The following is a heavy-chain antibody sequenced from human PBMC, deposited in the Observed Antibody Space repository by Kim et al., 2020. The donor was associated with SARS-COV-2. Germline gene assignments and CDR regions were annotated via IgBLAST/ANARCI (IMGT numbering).Heavy chain of an antibody. CDR2: IYYSGST. CDR1: GGSISSYY. Sequence: SETLSLTCTVSGGSISSYYWSWIRQPPGKGLEWIGYIYYSGSTNYNPSLKSRVTISVDTSKNQFSLKLSSVTAADTAVYYCARVRGRVPAAAYYYMDVWGKGTTVTVSS. J-gene: IGHJ6*03. V-gene: IGHV4-59*01. D-gene: IGHD2-2*01. CDR3: ARVRGRVPAAAYYYMDV.